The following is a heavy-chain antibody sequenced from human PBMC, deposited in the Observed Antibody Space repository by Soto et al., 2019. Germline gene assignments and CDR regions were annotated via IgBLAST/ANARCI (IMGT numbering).Heavy chain of an antibody. D-gene: IGHD3-3*01. Sequence: ASVKVSCTASGYTFTGYYMHWVRQAPGQGLEWMGWINPNSGGTDYAQKFQGRVTMTRDTSISTAYMELSRLRSDDTAVYYCARNYDFWSGYTSRFDYWGQGTLVTVSS. CDR2: INPNSGGT. CDR3: ARNYDFWSGYTSRFDY. V-gene: IGHV1-2*02. CDR1: GYTFTGYY. J-gene: IGHJ4*02.